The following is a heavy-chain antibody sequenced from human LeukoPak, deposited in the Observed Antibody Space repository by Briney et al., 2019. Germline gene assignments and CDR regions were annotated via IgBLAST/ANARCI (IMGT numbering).Heavy chain of an antibody. V-gene: IGHV4-34*01. CDR3: ARGGGSCDY. J-gene: IGHJ4*02. D-gene: IGHD1-26*01. Sequence: EASETLSLTCAVYGGSFSGYYWSWIRQPPGKGLEWIGEINHSGSTNYNPSLKSRVTISVDTSKNQFSLKLSSVTAADTAVYYCARGGGSCDYWGQGTLVTVSS. CDR2: INHSGST. CDR1: GGSFSGYY.